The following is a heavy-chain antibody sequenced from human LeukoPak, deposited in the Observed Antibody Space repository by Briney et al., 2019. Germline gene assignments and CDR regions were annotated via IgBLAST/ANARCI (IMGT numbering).Heavy chain of an antibody. CDR1: GFTLSSYG. CDR3: AKVRGSSDY. V-gene: IGHV3-30*18. J-gene: IGHJ4*02. D-gene: IGHD1-26*01. Sequence: GGSLRLSCPAAGFTLSSYGMHWVRQAPSKGLEWVAVISYDGSNKYYADSVKGRFTISTDNSKNTLYLQMNRLRAEDTAVYYCAKVRGSSDYWAQGTVVSVSS. CDR2: ISYDGSNK.